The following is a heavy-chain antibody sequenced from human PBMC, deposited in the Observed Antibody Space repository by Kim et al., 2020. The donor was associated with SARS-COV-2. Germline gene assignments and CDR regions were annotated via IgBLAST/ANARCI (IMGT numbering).Heavy chain of an antibody. D-gene: IGHD2-21*01. CDR1: GFTFSSYA. CDR2: ISGSGGST. V-gene: IGHV3-23*01. J-gene: IGHJ4*02. Sequence: GGSLRLSCAASGFTFSSYAMSWVRQAPGKGLEWVSAISGSGGSTYYADSVKGRFTISRDNSKNTLYLQMNSLRAEDTAVYYCAKDLKRLSPPLGGARYFDYWGQGTLVTVSS. CDR3: AKDLKRLSPPLGGARYFDY.